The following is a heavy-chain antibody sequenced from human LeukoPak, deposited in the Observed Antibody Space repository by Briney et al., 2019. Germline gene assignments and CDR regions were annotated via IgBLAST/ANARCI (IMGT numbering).Heavy chain of an antibody. CDR2: IYYTGST. V-gene: IGHV4-59*04. CDR1: GGSISSYY. CDR3: ADFPDY. D-gene: IGHD3-3*01. Sequence: PSETLSLTCTVSGGSISSYYWSWIRQPPGKGLEWIGNIYYTGSTYYNPSLRSRVTISVDTSKNQFSLKLNSVTASDTAVYYCADFPDYWGQGTLVTVSS. J-gene: IGHJ4*02.